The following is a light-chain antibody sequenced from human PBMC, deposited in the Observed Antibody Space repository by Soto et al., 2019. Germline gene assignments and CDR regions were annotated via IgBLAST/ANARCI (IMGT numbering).Light chain of an antibody. CDR1: QNVHSA. CDR3: QQYNNWPLT. J-gene: IGKJ4*01. V-gene: IGKV3-15*01. Sequence: EVVMTQSPDTLSVSPGDGATLSCRASQNVHSALAWYQQKPGQAPRLVIYDTSTRATDIPVRFTVGGSGTEFTVTISSLKSGDFAVYYCQQYNNWPLTFGGGIKVEIK. CDR2: DTS.